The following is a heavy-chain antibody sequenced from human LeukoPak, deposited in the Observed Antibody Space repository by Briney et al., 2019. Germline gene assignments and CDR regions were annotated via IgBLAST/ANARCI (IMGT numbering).Heavy chain of an antibody. Sequence: SETLSLTCTVSGDSISTSNSYWGWIRQPPGKGLEWIGSIYYSGNTYYNASLKSRVTISVDTSKNQFSLKLTSVTAADTAVYYCARGWELPDYWGQGTLVTVSS. CDR2: IYYSGNT. V-gene: IGHV4-39*01. CDR3: ARGWELPDY. CDR1: GDSISTSNSY. J-gene: IGHJ4*02. D-gene: IGHD1-7*01.